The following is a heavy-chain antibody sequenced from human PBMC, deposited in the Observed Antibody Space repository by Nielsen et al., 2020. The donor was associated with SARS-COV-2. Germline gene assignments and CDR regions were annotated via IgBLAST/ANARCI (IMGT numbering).Heavy chain of an antibody. V-gene: IGHV3-33*01. J-gene: IGHJ4*02. Sequence: SLNISCAASGFTFSRYGMHWVRQAPGKGLEWVAVIWYDGSNQYYADSVKGRFTISRDNSKNTLYLQMNSLRAEDTAVYYCAREIVGATKDYWGQGTLVTVSS. CDR1: GFTFSRYG. D-gene: IGHD1-26*01. CDR3: AREIVGATKDY. CDR2: IWYDGSNQ.